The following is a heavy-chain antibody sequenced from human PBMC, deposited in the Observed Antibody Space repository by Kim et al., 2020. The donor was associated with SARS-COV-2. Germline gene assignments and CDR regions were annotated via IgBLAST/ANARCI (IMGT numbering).Heavy chain of an antibody. CDR3: ARDLGPGAVNKPSIPNDY. V-gene: IGHV3-53*01. CDR2: IYTGGGT. Sequence: GGSLRLSCSASGFTVSSNYMSWVRQAPGKGLEWVSVIYTGGGTFYADSVKGRFTISRDNSKNTVYLQMNSLRAEDTAVYYCARDLGPGAVNKPSIPNDYWGQGTLVTVSS. D-gene: IGHD1-26*01. J-gene: IGHJ4*02. CDR1: GFTVSSNY.